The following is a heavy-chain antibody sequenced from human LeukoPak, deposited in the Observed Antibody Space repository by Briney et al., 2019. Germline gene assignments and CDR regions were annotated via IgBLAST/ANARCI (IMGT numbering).Heavy chain of an antibody. D-gene: IGHD3-10*01. Sequence: SETLSLTCTVSGGSISSSSDYWGWIRQPPGKGLEWIGSIYHSGSTYYNPSLKSRVTISVDTSKNQFSLKLSSVTAADTAVYYCAMLRFGYWSPYWGQGTLVTVSS. CDR3: AMLRFGYWSPY. V-gene: IGHV4-39*01. CDR2: IYHSGST. J-gene: IGHJ4*02. CDR1: GGSISSSSDY.